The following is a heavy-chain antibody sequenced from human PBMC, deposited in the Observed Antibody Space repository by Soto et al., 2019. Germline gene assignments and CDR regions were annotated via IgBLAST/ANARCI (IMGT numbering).Heavy chain of an antibody. CDR3: AREGVWASRCSGGSCSTAMVTSYYYYGMDV. CDR1: GYTFTSYA. CDR2: INAGNGNT. J-gene: IGHJ6*02. D-gene: IGHD2-15*01. V-gene: IGHV1-3*01. Sequence: QVQLVQSGAEVKKPGASVKVSCKASGYTFTSYAMHWVRQAPGQRLEWMGWINAGNGNTKYSQKFQDRVTITRDTSASTAYMELSSLRSEDTAVYYCAREGVWASRCSGGSCSTAMVTSYYYYGMDVWGQGTTVTVSS.